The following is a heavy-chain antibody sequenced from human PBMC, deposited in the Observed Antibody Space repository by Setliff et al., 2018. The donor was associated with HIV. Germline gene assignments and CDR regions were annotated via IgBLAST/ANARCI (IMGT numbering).Heavy chain of an antibody. CDR3: AREVDNPRDAFDI. Sequence: SETLSLTCTVSGGSITTYYWSWIRQPAGKGLEWIGHIYPTGSTDYNPSLKSRVTTSIDTSKNQFSLKLSSMTAADTALYYCAREVDNPRDAFDIWAQGTMVTVSS. CDR2: IYPTGST. J-gene: IGHJ3*02. V-gene: IGHV4-4*07. CDR1: GGSITTYY.